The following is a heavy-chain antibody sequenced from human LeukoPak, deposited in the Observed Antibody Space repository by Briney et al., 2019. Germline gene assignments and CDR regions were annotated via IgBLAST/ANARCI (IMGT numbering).Heavy chain of an antibody. Sequence: GGSLRLSCAASGFTFSSYWMSWVRQAPGKGLEWVANIKQDGSEKYYVDSVKGRFTISRDNAKNSLYLQMNSLRAEDTAVYYCARDKGYYDSSGYYPDAFDIWGQGTMVTVSS. CDR1: GFTFSSYW. V-gene: IGHV3-7*01. D-gene: IGHD3-22*01. CDR3: ARDKGYYDSSGYYPDAFDI. J-gene: IGHJ3*02. CDR2: IKQDGSEK.